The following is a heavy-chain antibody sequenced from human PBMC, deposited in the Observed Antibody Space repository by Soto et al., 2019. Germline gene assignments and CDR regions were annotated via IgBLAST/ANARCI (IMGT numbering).Heavy chain of an antibody. V-gene: IGHV3-74*01. CDR1: GFTFSSYW. Sequence: EVQLVESGGGLVQPVGSLRLSCVASGFTFSSYWMHWVRQAPGKGLVWVSSISNDGSSIYADPVKGRFTISRDNAKNTLYLQMNSLRAEDTAVYYCARLPNKSPQNWCQGTLVIVSP. J-gene: IGHJ1*01. CDR3: ARLPNKSPQN. CDR2: ISNDGSS.